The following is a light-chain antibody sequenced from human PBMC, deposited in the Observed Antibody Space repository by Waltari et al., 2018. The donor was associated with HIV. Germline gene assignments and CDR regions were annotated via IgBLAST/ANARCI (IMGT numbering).Light chain of an antibody. V-gene: IGLV1-51*01. Sequence: QSVLTQPPSLSAAPGQQVSITCSGSSSNIGVNYVSWYQQFPRTAPKLLIYDNNGRPPGMPDRFSGSKSGTSATLDITGLRTGDEADYYCVSWDSSLRGVLFGGGTKLTVL. J-gene: IGLJ2*01. CDR2: DNN. CDR3: VSWDSSLRGVL. CDR1: SSNIGVNY.